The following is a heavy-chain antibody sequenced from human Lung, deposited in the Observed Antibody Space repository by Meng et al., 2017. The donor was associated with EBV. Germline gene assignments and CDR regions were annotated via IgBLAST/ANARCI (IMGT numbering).Heavy chain of an antibody. Sequence: QVQLREAGPGLVKPSGTLSLTCAVSGGSISSSNWWSWVRQPPGKGLEWIGEIYHSGSTNYNPSLKSRVTISVDKSKNQFSLKLSSVTAADTAVYYCARYCSGGSCYRDVSRNNWYFDLWGRGTLVTVSS. D-gene: IGHD2-15*01. J-gene: IGHJ2*01. CDR2: IYHSGST. CDR1: GGSISSSNW. CDR3: ARYCSGGSCYRDVSRNNWYFDL. V-gene: IGHV4-4*02.